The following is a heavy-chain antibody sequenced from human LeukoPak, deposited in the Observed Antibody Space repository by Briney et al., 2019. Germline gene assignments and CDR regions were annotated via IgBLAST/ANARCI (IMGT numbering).Heavy chain of an antibody. CDR3: ARRGYCSSTSCYEYWFDP. Sequence: SETLSLTCTVSGGSISSSSYYWGWIRQPPGKGLEWIGIIYYSGSTYYNPSLKIRLTISVDTSKNHFSLKLSSVTATDTAVYYCARRGYCSSTSCYEYWFDPWGQGTLVTVSS. J-gene: IGHJ5*02. V-gene: IGHV4-39*01. CDR2: IYYSGST. D-gene: IGHD2-2*01. CDR1: GGSISSSSYY.